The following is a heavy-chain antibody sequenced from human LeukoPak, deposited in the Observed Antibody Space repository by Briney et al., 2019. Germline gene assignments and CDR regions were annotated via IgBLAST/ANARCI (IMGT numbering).Heavy chain of an antibody. V-gene: IGHV3-30*02. Sequence: GGSLRLSCAASGFTFSSYGMHWVRQAPGKGLEWVAFIRYDGSNKYYADSVKGRFTISRDNSKDTLYLQMNSLRAEDTAVYYCAIEGYCSSTSCYTFDYWGQGTLVTVSS. J-gene: IGHJ4*02. D-gene: IGHD2-2*02. CDR3: AIEGYCSSTSCYTFDY. CDR1: GFTFSSYG. CDR2: IRYDGSNK.